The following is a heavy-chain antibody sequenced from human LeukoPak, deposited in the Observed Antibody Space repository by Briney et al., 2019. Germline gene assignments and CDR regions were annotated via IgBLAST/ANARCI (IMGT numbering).Heavy chain of an antibody. Sequence: PGGSLRLSCVASGFTFSSYAMAWVRQAPGKGLEWVSSVSGSGSGTYYADSVKGRFTISRDNSKNTVYLQMNSLRVEDTAVYYCARDYYCSGGSCLYFDYWGQGTLVTVSS. CDR1: GFTFSSYA. CDR2: VSGSGSGT. CDR3: ARDYYCSGGSCLYFDY. J-gene: IGHJ4*02. D-gene: IGHD2-15*01. V-gene: IGHV3-23*01.